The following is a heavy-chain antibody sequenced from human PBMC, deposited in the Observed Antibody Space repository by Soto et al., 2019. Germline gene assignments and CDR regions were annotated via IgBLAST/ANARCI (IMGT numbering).Heavy chain of an antibody. J-gene: IGHJ4*02. V-gene: IGHV4-59*08. CDR1: GGSISSYN. CDR2: IYHNGYT. D-gene: IGHD3-16*01. CDR3: ARLAGVVLNY. Sequence: SETLSLTCTVSGGSISSYNWSWIRQPPGKGLEWIGYIYHNGYTNYNPSLKTRVTMSLDTSKNQFSLKLTSVTAADTAVYYCARLAGVVLNYWGQGTLVTVSS.